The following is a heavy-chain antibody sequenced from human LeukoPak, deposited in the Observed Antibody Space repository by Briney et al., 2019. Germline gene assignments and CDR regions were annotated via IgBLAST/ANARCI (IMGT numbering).Heavy chain of an antibody. J-gene: IGHJ3*02. Sequence: GGSLRLSCTGSGFNFGDYFMNWVRQAPGKGLEWVANIKQDGSEKDYVDSVKGRLTISRDNAKKSLYLQMNSLRAEDSAVYYCARDRSFWSGYYTAAHAFDIWGQGTMVTVSS. D-gene: IGHD3-3*01. V-gene: IGHV3-7*01. CDR1: GFNFGDYF. CDR3: ARDRSFWSGYYTAAHAFDI. CDR2: IKQDGSEK.